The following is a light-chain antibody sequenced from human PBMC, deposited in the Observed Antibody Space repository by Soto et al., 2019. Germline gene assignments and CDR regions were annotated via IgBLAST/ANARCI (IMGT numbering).Light chain of an antibody. V-gene: IGKV1-8*01. Sequence: AIRMTQSPSSLSASTGDRVTITCRASQGISNYLVWYQQKPGKTPKVLIHAASTLQSGVSSRFSGSGSGTDFTLTIGSLQSEDFATYYCQQYSSSPWTFGQGTKVEV. CDR2: AAS. J-gene: IGKJ1*01. CDR3: QQYSSSPWT. CDR1: QGISNY.